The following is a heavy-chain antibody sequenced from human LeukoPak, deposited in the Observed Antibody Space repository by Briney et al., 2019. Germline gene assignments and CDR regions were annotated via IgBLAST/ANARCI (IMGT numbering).Heavy chain of an antibody. D-gene: IGHD3-10*01. Sequence: PSETLSLTCAVYGEPFSGYYWSWIRQPPGKGLEWIGEINHSGSTNYNPSLKSRVTISVDTSKNQFSLRLSSVAAADTAVYYCARCPSYYLFDYWGQGTLVTVSS. CDR2: INHSGST. J-gene: IGHJ4*02. CDR1: GEPFSGYY. V-gene: IGHV4-34*01. CDR3: ARCPSYYLFDY.